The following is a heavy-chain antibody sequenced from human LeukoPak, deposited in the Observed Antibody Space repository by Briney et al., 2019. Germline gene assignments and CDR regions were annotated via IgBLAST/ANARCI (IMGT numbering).Heavy chain of an antibody. Sequence: PSETLSLTCTVSGGSISSYYWSWIRQPPGKGLEWIGYIYYSGSTNYNPSLKSRVTISVDTSKNQFSLKLSSVTAADTAVYYCARDIAVAGSLYDAFDIWGQGTMVTVSS. J-gene: IGHJ3*02. CDR3: ARDIAVAGSLYDAFDI. V-gene: IGHV4-59*01. D-gene: IGHD6-19*01. CDR2: IYYSGST. CDR1: GGSISSYY.